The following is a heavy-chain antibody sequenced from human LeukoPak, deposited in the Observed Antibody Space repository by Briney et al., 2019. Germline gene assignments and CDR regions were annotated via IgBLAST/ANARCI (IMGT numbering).Heavy chain of an antibody. CDR1: GFTFTRFW. Sequence: GGSLRLSCAGSGFTFTRFWMHWVRQAPGKGLVWVPRINVEGTTTTYADSVEGRFSISRDENTLYLQMNHLRVDDTTVYYCTRGGEEPFDYWGQGTLVTVSS. CDR3: TRGGEEPFDY. CDR2: INVEGTTT. V-gene: IGHV3-74*01. J-gene: IGHJ4*02. D-gene: IGHD3-10*01.